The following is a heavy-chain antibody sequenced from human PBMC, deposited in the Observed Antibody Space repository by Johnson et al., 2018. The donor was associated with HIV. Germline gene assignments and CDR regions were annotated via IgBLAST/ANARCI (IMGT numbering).Heavy chain of an antibody. CDR1: GFSMRNSG. D-gene: IGHD6-19*01. CDR3: ARDGDRQWLAVFDC. V-gene: IGHV3-30*02. J-gene: IGHJ4*02. CDR2: LRNDGSDQ. Sequence: QVQLQESGGGVVQPGGSLRLTCTTSGFSMRNSGLHWVRQAPGKGLEWVAFLRNDGSDQYYEDSVKGRFTISKDNSRNTLYLQMNSLRAEDTAVYYCARDGDRQWLAVFDCWGPGTLVTVSS.